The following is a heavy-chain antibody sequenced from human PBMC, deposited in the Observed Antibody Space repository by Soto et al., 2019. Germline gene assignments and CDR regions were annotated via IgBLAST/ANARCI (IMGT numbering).Heavy chain of an antibody. CDR3: ARGIQLWLQLDY. CDR2: IPYDGSNK. CDR1: GFTFSSNA. V-gene: IGHV3-30-3*01. D-gene: IGHD5-18*01. Sequence: SLRLSCAASGFTFSSNAMHWVRQAPDKGLEWVAVIPYDGSNKYYADSVKGRFTISRDNSKNTLYLQMNSLRAEDTAVYYCARGIQLWLQLDYWGQGTLVTVSS. J-gene: IGHJ4*02.